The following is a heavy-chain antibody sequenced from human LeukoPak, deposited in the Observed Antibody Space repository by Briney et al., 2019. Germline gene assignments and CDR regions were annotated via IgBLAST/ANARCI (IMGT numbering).Heavy chain of an antibody. Sequence: SETLSLTCTVSVGSISSSSYYWGWIRQPPGKGLEWIGSIYYSGSTNYNPSLKSRVTISVDTSKNQFSLKLSSVTAADTAVYYCARDIDCSGGSCYDYWGQGTLVTVSS. D-gene: IGHD2-15*01. CDR1: VGSISSSSYY. J-gene: IGHJ4*02. CDR2: IYYSGST. V-gene: IGHV4-39*07. CDR3: ARDIDCSGGSCYDY.